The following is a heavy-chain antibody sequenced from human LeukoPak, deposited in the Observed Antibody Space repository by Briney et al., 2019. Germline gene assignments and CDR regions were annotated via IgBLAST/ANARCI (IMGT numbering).Heavy chain of an antibody. Sequence: ASVKVSCKASGYTFTSYYTHWVRQAPGQGLEWMGIINPSGGSTSYAQKFQGRVTMTRDTSTSTVYMELSSLRSEDTAVYYCARFHSFYHDTTATNPFDFWGQGTMVTVSS. J-gene: IGHJ3*01. CDR2: INPSGGST. CDR1: GYTFTSYY. CDR3: ARFHSFYHDTTATNPFDF. V-gene: IGHV1-46*01. D-gene: IGHD3-22*01.